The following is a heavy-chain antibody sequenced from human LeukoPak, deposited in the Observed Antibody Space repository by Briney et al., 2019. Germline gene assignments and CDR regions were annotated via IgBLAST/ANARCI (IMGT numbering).Heavy chain of an antibody. CDR3: ARHEDYSGSFDYYYYMDV. D-gene: IGHD1-26*01. CDR2: INHSGST. J-gene: IGHJ6*03. Sequence: SETLSLTCAVYGGSFSGYYWSWIRQPPGKGLEWIGEINHSGSTNYNPSLKSRVTISVDTSKNQFSLKLSSVTAADTAVYYCARHEDYSGSFDYYYYMDVWGKGTTVTISS. CDR1: GGSFSGYY. V-gene: IGHV4-34*01.